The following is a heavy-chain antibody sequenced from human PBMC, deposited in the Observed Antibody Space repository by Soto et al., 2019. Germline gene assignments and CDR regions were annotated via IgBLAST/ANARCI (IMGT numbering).Heavy chain of an antibody. CDR3: AKDNKRGAPITAAAFDY. CDR2: ISWDGGST. D-gene: IGHD1-20*01. J-gene: IGHJ4*02. CDR1: GFTFDDYT. Sequence: EVQLVESGGVVVQPGGSLRLSCAASGFTFDDYTMHWVRQAPGKGLEWVSLISWDGGSTYYADSVKGRFTISRDNSKNSLYLQMNSLRTEDTALYYCAKDNKRGAPITAAAFDYWGQGTLVTVSS. V-gene: IGHV3-43*01.